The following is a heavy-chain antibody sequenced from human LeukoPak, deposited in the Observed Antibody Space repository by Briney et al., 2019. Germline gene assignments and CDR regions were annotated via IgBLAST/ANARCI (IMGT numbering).Heavy chain of an antibody. D-gene: IGHD5-12*01. J-gene: IGHJ6*03. V-gene: IGHV1-69*13. CDR3: ASSRWLRRDYYYYMDV. Sequence: GASVKVSCRASGGTFSSYAISWVRQAPGQGLEWMGGIIPIFGTANYAQKFQGRVTITADESTSTAYMELSSLRSEDTAVCYCASSRWLRRDYYYYMDVWGKGTTVTVSS. CDR2: IIPIFGTA. CDR1: GGTFSSYA.